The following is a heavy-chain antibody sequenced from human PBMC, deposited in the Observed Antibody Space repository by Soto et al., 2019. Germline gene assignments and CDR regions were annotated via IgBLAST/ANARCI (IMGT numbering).Heavy chain of an antibody. Sequence: GLSCCASGFTFSSYRMKWGRQAPGEGLEGVSYISSSSSTIYYADSVKGRFTISRDNAKNSLYLQMNSLRDEDTAVYYCARDSIPLVYSSPSNWFDPWGQGTLVTVSS. CDR2: ISSSSSTI. J-gene: IGHJ5*02. D-gene: IGHD3-9*01. CDR1: GFTFSSYR. V-gene: IGHV3-48*02. CDR3: ARDSIPLVYSSPSNWFDP.